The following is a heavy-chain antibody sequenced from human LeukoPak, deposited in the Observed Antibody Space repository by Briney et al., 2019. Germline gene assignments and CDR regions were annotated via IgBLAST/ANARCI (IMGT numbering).Heavy chain of an antibody. CDR2: IDSRGATT. Sequence: GGSLRLSCVASGFRFSTYSMNWVRQAPGKGLEWILYIDSRGATTFYAKSVTGRFTISRDNDKNSLYLQMNSLRAEDTALYYCARNDYTDDDPDLFDPWGQGTLVIVSS. D-gene: IGHD3-16*01. CDR1: GFRFSTYS. J-gene: IGHJ5*02. V-gene: IGHV3-48*01. CDR3: ARNDYTDDDPDLFDP.